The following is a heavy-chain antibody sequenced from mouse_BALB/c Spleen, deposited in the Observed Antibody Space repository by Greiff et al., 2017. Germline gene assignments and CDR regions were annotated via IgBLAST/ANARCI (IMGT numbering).Heavy chain of an antibody. Sequence: VMLVESGPGLVAPSQSLSITCTVSGFSLTGYGVNWVRQPPGKGLEWLGMIWGDGSTDYNSALKSRLSISKDNSKSQVFLKMNSLQTDDTARYYCASLYYDYDGGYYYAMDYWGQGTSVTVSS. D-gene: IGHD2-4*01. CDR3: ASLYYDYDGGYYYAMDY. CDR2: IWGDGST. V-gene: IGHV2-6-7*01. J-gene: IGHJ4*01. CDR1: GFSLTGYG.